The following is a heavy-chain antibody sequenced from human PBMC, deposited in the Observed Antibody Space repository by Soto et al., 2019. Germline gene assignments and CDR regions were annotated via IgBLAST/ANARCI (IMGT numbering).Heavy chain of an antibody. D-gene: IGHD1-26*01. CDR2: VSYDGVNE. Sequence: QGQLVESEGGLVQPGGSLRLSCAASGFIFSSYGMHWLRQAPGKGLEWVAVVSYDGVNEAYADSVKGRFTVSRDNSRNTGSLQMNSLRPEATAVFYCAKSKGGVGPHHFQCFFDYWGQGALVAVSS. V-gene: IGHV3-30*18. CDR3: AKSKGGVGPHHFQCFFDY. CDR1: GFIFSSYG. J-gene: IGHJ4*02.